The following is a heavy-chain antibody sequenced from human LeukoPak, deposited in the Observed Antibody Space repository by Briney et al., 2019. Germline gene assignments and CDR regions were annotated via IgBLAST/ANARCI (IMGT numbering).Heavy chain of an antibody. V-gene: IGHV3-48*01. CDR3: ARNLGVGASEGRAFDI. CDR2: ISSSSSTI. CDR1: GFTFSSYS. D-gene: IGHD1-26*01. Sequence: GSLRLSCAASGFTFSSYSMNWVQQAPGKGLEWVSYISSSSSTIYYADSVKGRFTISRDNAKNSLYLQMNSLRAEDTAVYYCARNLGVGASEGRAFDIWGQGTMVTVSS. J-gene: IGHJ3*02.